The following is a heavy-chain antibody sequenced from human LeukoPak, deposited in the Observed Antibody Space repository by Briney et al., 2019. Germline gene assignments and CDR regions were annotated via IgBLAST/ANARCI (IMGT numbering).Heavy chain of an antibody. Sequence: GGSLRLSCAASGFTFSSYNMNWVRQAPGKGLEWVSSISSSSNYIYYADSVKGRFLISRDNAKNSLYLQMNSLRAEDTAVYYCARDTSYYYDSSGYYDWGQGTLVTVSS. J-gene: IGHJ4*02. V-gene: IGHV3-21*01. CDR1: GFTFSSYN. CDR3: ARDTSYYYDSSGYYD. CDR2: ISSSSNYI. D-gene: IGHD3-22*01.